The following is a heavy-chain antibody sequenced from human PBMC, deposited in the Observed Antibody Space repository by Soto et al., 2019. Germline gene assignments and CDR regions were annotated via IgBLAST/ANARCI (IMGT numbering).Heavy chain of an antibody. CDR1: GASISAYS. V-gene: IGHV4-59*01. Sequence: SETLSLTCTVSGASISAYSWSWVRQPPGKGLEWIGNIHYNGNTKYNPSLKSRVSMSVDTSKNQFSLRLISVTAADTAKYFCAREGNLGRWLQPLDFWGQGTLVTVS. CDR2: IHYNGNT. CDR3: AREGNLGRWLQPLDF. D-gene: IGHD5-12*01. J-gene: IGHJ4*02.